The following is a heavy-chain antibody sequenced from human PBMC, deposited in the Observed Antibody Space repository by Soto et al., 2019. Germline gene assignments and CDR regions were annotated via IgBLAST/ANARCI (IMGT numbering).Heavy chain of an antibody. CDR2: INHSGST. CDR1: GGSFRGYY. D-gene: IGHD3-3*01. J-gene: IGHJ6*02. V-gene: IGHV4-34*01. CDR3: ASRGYDFGSGYHYYYHGMDV. Sequence: TSETLSLTCAVYGGSFRGYYWSWIRQPPGKGLEGSGEINHSGSTNYNPALKSRVTISVDTAKNQFSRKLISVAAADTALYYCASRGYDFGSGYHYYYHGMDVWGQGTTVTV.